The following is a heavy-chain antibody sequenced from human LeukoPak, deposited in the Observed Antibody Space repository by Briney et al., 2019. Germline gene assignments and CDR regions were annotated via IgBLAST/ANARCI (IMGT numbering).Heavy chain of an antibody. Sequence: GGSLRLSCAASRFTFNSYAMSWVRQAPGKGLEWVSVIGGSNGITFYVGSVKGRFTISRDNSKNTLYLQMNSLRAEDTAVYYCAKVGVNSGSYSFGGYDAFDIWGQGTMVTASS. CDR1: RFTFNSYA. CDR3: AKVGVNSGSYSFGGYDAFDI. V-gene: IGHV3-23*01. D-gene: IGHD1-26*01. J-gene: IGHJ3*02. CDR2: IGGSNGIT.